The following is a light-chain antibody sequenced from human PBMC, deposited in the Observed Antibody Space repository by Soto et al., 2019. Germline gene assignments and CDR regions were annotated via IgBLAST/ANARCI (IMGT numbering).Light chain of an antibody. Sequence: ILMTPTHLYLSITTGQPASISRKSSQSLLHSDGKTYFYWYLQKPGQSPQLLIYLASSRASGVPDRFSGSGSGTDFTLKISRVEAEDFGVYYCIQTLQTPFTFGGGTKVDI. J-gene: IGKJ4*01. CDR1: QSLLHSDGKTY. CDR3: IQTLQTPFT. CDR2: LAS. V-gene: IGKV2-28*01.